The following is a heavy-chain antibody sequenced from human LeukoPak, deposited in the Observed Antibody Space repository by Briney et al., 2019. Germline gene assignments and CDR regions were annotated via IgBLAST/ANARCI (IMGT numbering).Heavy chain of an antibody. V-gene: IGHV4-38-2*02. CDR3: ARGGLYSSSWYLVGYFDY. CDR2: TYHSGTS. J-gene: IGHJ4*02. Sequence: SETLSLTCTVSGYSISNGYYWGWIRRPPGKGLEWIGTTYHSGTSYYNPSLKSRVTISVDTSKNQLSLKVNSVTAADTAVYYCARGGLYSSSWYLVGYFDYWGQGTLVTVSS. D-gene: IGHD6-13*01. CDR1: GYSISNGYY.